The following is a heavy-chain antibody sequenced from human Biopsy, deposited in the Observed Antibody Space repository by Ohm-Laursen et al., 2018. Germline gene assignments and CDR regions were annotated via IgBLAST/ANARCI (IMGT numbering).Heavy chain of an antibody. CDR2: IYGDGRT. D-gene: IGHD5-18*01. CDR3: ARGGIVSVHSYGRMGLFYFDP. Sequence: SLRLSCAASGFSVNDNYMSWVRQAPGKGLEWVSFIYGDGRTFYAGSVKDQFTLSRDTSNNLMFLQMDSLRADDTAVYYCARGGIVSVHSYGRMGLFYFDPWGQGTLVTVSS. V-gene: IGHV3-53*01. J-gene: IGHJ5*02. CDR1: GFSVNDNY.